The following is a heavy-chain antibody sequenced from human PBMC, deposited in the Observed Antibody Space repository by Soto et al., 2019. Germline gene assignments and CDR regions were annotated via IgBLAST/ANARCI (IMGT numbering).Heavy chain of an antibody. D-gene: IGHD3-16*02. V-gene: IGHV1-18*01. J-gene: IGHJ5*02. CDR1: GYTFTSYG. Sequence: GASVKVSCKASGYTFTSYGISWVRQAPGQGLEWMGWISAYNGNTNYAQKLQGRATMTTDTSTSTAYMELRSLRSDDTAVYYCARDPVYDYIWGSYRPNWFDPWGQGTLVTVSS. CDR2: ISAYNGNT. CDR3: ARDPVYDYIWGSYRPNWFDP.